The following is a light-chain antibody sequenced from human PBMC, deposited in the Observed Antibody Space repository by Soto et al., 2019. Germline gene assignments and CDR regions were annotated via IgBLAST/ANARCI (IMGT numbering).Light chain of an antibody. Sequence: SYELTQPPSVSVSPGQTARITCSGDALPKQYAYWYQQKPGQATVLVIYKDNERPSRIPERFSGSSSGTTVTLTVSGVQAEDEADYYCQSADSSGTGVFGGGTKLTVL. CDR2: KDN. J-gene: IGLJ3*02. CDR3: QSADSSGTGV. CDR1: ALPKQY. V-gene: IGLV3-25*03.